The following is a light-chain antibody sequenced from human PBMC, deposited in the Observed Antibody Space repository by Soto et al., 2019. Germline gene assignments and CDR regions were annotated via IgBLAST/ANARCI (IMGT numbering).Light chain of an antibody. Sequence: DIQMTQSSSPVSASVGDRVTITCRASQDIASWLAWYQQIPGKAPKLLIYPAFRLQSGVPSRFSGSGSGTDFTLTISSLQPEDFATYYCQQASRFPYTFGQGTKLEIK. CDR2: PAF. V-gene: IGKV1-12*01. CDR1: QDIASW. CDR3: QQASRFPYT. J-gene: IGKJ2*01.